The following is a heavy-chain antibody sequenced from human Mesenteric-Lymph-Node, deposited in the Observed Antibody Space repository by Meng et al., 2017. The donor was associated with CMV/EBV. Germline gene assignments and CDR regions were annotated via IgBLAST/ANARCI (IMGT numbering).Heavy chain of an antibody. V-gene: IGHV3-74*01. CDR2: ISRDGSST. CDR3: AREYCSSTSCYAFDI. D-gene: IGHD2-2*01. J-gene: IGHJ3*02. CDR1: GFSFSSYW. Sequence: GESLQISCAGSGFSFSSYWMIWVRQAPGRGLVWVSRISRDGSSTSYADSVKGRFTISRDNSKNTLYLHMNSLRAEDTAVYYCAREYCSSTSCYAFDIWGQGTMVTVSS.